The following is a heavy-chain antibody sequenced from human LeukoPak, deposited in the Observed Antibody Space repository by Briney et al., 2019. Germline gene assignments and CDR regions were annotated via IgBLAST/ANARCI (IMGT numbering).Heavy chain of an antibody. CDR3: AREMATITGFDY. D-gene: IGHD5-24*01. CDR2: INPSGGGT. J-gene: IGHJ4*02. Sequence: ASVKVSCKASGYTFTSYYMHWVRQAPGQGLEWMGMINPSGGGTTYAQKFQGRVTMTRDTSTSTLYMEVSSLRSEDTAVYWCAREMATITGFDYWGQGTLVTVSS. CDR1: GYTFTSYY. V-gene: IGHV1-46*03.